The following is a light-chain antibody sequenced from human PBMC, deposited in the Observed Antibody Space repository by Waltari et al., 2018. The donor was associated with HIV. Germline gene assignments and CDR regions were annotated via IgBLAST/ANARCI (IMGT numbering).Light chain of an antibody. Sequence: EIVMTQSPATLSVSPGERATLSCRASQSVSSNLAWYQQKPGQAPRLLIDGASTRATGIPARFSGSGSGTEFTLTISSLQSEDFAVYYCQQYNNWPQTFGQGTKLEIK. CDR2: GAS. V-gene: IGKV3-15*01. CDR1: QSVSSN. CDR3: QQYNNWPQT. J-gene: IGKJ2*01.